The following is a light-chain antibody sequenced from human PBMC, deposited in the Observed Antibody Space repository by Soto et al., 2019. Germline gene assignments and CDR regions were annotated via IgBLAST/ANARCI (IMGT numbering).Light chain of an antibody. CDR3: QQYGSSPPYT. Sequence: EIVLTQSPGTLSLSPGERATLSCRASQRVSSSYLAWYQQKPGQAPRLLIYGASSRATGIPDRFSGSGSGTDFTLTISRLEPEDFAVYYCQQYGSSPPYTFGQETKLEIK. J-gene: IGKJ2*01. CDR2: GAS. V-gene: IGKV3-20*01. CDR1: QRVSSSY.